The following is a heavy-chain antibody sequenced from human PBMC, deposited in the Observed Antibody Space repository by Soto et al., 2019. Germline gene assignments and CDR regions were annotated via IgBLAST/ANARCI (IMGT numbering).Heavy chain of an antibody. J-gene: IGHJ4*02. CDR1: GFTFSSYS. Sequence: GGSLRLSCVASGFTFSSYSMSWVRQAPGKGLEWVSGFRAGGDDGTTYYADSVKGRFTISRDNSKNTLFLQMNSLRAEDTAIYYRAKKVNSGSGSKYLHYFGQGTLVTVSS. CDR3: AKKVNSGSGSKYLHY. D-gene: IGHD3-10*01. CDR2: FRAGGDDGTT. V-gene: IGHV3-23*01.